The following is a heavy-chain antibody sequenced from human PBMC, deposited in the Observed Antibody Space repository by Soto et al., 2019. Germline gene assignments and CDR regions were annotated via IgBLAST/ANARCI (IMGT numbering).Heavy chain of an antibody. CDR1: GGTFSSYA. D-gene: IGHD3-3*01. CDR3: ARAVAGECVLRFLEFDY. V-gene: IGHV1-69*12. CDR2: IIPIFGTA. Sequence: QVQLVQSGAEVKKPGSSVKVSCKASGGTFSSYAISWVRQAPGQGLEWMGGIIPIFGTANYAQKFQGRVTITADESTSTADLELSSLRSEDTAVYYCARAVAGECVLRFLEFDYWGQGTLVTVSS. J-gene: IGHJ4*02.